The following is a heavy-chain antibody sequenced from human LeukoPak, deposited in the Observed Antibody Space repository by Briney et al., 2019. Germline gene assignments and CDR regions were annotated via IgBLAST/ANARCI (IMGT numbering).Heavy chain of an antibody. CDR1: GPIVSTNY. J-gene: IGHJ4*02. D-gene: IGHD1-26*01. CDR3: TKFSLRGTYSFDH. CDR2: LYVNENR. Sequence: GGSLRLSCAVSGPIVSTNYMSWVRQAPGKGLEWISILYVNENRYYADSVKGRVTISRDNSKNTLYLQINSLRVDDTAVYYCTKFSLRGTYSFDHWGQGILVTVSS. V-gene: IGHV3-53*01.